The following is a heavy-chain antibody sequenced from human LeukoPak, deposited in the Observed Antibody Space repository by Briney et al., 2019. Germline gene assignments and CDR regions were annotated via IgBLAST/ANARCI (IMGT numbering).Heavy chain of an antibody. D-gene: IGHD2-15*01. V-gene: IGHV4-31*03. CDR3: ARGLGYCSGGSCYPPVDY. CDR1: GGSISSGGYY. CDR2: IYYSGST. Sequence: KPSETLSLTCTVSGGSISSGGYYWSWIRQHPGKGLEWIGYIYYSGSTYYNPSLKSRVTISVDTSKNQFSLKLSSVTAADTAVYYCARGLGYCSGGSCYPPVDYWGQGTLVTVSS. J-gene: IGHJ4*02.